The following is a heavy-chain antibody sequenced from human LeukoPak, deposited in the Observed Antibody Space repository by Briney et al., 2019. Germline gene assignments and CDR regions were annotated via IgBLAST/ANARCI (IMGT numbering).Heavy chain of an antibody. Sequence: SETLSLTCSVSGGSISGYYWTWIRQPAGKGLEWIGRVYTSGSTHYNPSLKTRLTMSVDTSKNQFSLKLSSVTAADTAVYYCARLITGTTTAFDVWGQGTMVTVSS. J-gene: IGHJ3*01. CDR1: GGSISGYY. V-gene: IGHV4-4*07. D-gene: IGHD1-7*01. CDR3: ARLITGTTTAFDV. CDR2: VYTSGST.